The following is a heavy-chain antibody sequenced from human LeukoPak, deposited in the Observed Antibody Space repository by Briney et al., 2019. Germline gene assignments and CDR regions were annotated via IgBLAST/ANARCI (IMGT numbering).Heavy chain of an antibody. CDR1: GFTFSSYA. CDR3: AKDCRRLRYFDWFRYAFDI. Sequence: GGSLRLSCAASGFTFSSYAMSWVRQAPGKGLEWVSAISGSGGSTYYADSVKGRFTISRDNSKNTLYLQMNSLRAEDTAVYYCAKDCRRLRYFDWFRYAFDIWGQGTTVTVSS. V-gene: IGHV3-23*01. D-gene: IGHD3-9*01. CDR2: ISGSGGST. J-gene: IGHJ3*02.